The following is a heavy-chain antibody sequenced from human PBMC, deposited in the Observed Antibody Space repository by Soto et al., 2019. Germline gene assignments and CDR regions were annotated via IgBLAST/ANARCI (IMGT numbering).Heavy chain of an antibody. CDR3: ATIGDHDGFDV. Sequence: EVQLVESGGGLVMPEVSLRLSCAASGFTFIGYNMKWVRQAPGKGLEWVASISTSSIEIFYSDLVRGRFTIFRDNARNSLYLQMNSLRAEDTAVYYYATIGDHDGFDVWGQGTTVTVSS. J-gene: IGHJ3*01. V-gene: IGHV3-21*06. D-gene: IGHD4-17*01. CDR2: ISTSSIEI. CDR1: GFTFIGYN.